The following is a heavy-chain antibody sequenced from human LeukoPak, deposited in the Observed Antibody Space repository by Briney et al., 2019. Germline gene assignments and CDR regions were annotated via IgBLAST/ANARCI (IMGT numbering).Heavy chain of an antibody. CDR1: GFRFTDYS. V-gene: IGHV3-23*01. D-gene: IGHD2-2*01. CDR3: VKDRPCETCMPMDA. CDR2: LGRSGEYK. J-gene: IGHJ6*02. Sequence: GGSLRLSCAASGFRFTDYSMSWVRQAPGKGLELVAGLGRSGEYKYYADSVKGRFTISRDNSKDTVSLQMNSLRAEDSAIYFCVKDRPCETCMPMDAWGQGTTVTVSS.